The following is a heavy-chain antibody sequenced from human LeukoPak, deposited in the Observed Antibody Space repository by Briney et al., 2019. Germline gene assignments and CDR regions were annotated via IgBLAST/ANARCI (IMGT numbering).Heavy chain of an antibody. V-gene: IGHV1-3*01. Sequence: GASVKVSCKASGYTFTSYAMHWVRQAPGQRLEWMGWINAGNGNTKYSQKFQGRVTITRDTSAGTAYMELSSLRSEDTAVYYCAREGRYSGYDGSAGDYWGQGTLVTVSS. D-gene: IGHD5-12*01. CDR2: INAGNGNT. J-gene: IGHJ4*02. CDR1: GYTFTSYA. CDR3: AREGRYSGYDGSAGDY.